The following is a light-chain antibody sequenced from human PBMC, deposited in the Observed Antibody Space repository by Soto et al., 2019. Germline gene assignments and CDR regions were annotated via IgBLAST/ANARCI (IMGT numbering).Light chain of an antibody. J-gene: IGLJ2*01. CDR3: SSYTSSNTLV. CDR1: GSDVGGYNY. Sequence: QSVLTQPASVSGSPGQSITISCTGTGSDVGGYNYVSWYQQFPGKAPKVMISEVTNRPSGVSNRFSGSKSGNTASLTISGLQAEDEADYYCSSYTSSNTLVFGGGTKVTVL. CDR2: EVT. V-gene: IGLV2-14*01.